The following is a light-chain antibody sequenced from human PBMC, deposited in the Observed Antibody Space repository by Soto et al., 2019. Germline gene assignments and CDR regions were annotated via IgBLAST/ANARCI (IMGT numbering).Light chain of an antibody. CDR3: QQSYFTPVT. CDR2: AAS. V-gene: IGKV1-39*01. CDR1: QSLYNY. J-gene: IGKJ4*01. Sequence: DLQMTQSPSSLSASVGDRVTITCRASQSLYNYLHWYQQKPGKAPNLLIYAASTLQSGVPSRFSGSGSGTDFTLTISSLQPEDFATYYCQQSYFTPVTFGGGTRVEIK.